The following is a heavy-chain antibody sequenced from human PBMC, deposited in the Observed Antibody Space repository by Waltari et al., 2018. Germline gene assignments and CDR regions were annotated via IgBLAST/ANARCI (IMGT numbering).Heavy chain of an antibody. Sequence: QVQLQESGPGLVKPSETLSLTCTVTGGSISSYYWSWIRQPPGKGLEWIGYIYYSVSTIYKPTLRSGVTISVDTSKNQFSLKLSSVTAADTAVYYCAGRTGDHAGDYWGQGTLVTVAS. J-gene: IGHJ4*02. CDR3: AGRTGDHAGDY. V-gene: IGHV4-59*01. CDR2: IYYSVST. CDR1: GGSISSYY. D-gene: IGHD7-27*01.